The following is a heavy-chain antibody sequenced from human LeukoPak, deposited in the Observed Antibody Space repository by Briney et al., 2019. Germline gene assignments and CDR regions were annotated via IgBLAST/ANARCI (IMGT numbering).Heavy chain of an antibody. Sequence: SGTLSLTCAVSGGSMSDHYWSWIRQPPGMTLEWIAYIYATGSTNYNPSLKGRATISLDTSKSHFPLRLRSVTAADTARYYCATHLQKTFPMSITSQDFHYIDVSGKGTTVTASS. CDR2: IYATGST. CDR1: GGSMSDHY. V-gene: IGHV4-4*09. D-gene: IGHD2/OR15-2a*01. CDR3: ATHLQKTFPMSITSQDFHYIDV. J-gene: IGHJ6*03.